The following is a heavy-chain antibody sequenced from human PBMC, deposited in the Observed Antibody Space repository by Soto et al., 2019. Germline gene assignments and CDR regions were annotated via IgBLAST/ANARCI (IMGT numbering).Heavy chain of an antibody. J-gene: IGHJ4*02. D-gene: IGHD1-26*01. CDR1: GFTFSSYS. CDR3: ARDLGHGNGPFDY. V-gene: IGHV3-48*01. CDR2: ISSSSCTI. Sequence: PGGSLRLSCAASGFTFSSYSMNWVRQAPGKGLEWVSYISSSSCTIYYADSVKVRFTISRDYSRNSLYLQVNSLRVEDTAVYYCARDLGHGNGPFDYWGQGALVTVSS.